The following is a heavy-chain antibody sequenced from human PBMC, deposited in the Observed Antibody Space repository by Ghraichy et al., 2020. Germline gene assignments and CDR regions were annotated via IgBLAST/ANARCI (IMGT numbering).Heavy chain of an antibody. CDR3: AKDLLTDYLKHFDY. V-gene: IGHV3-30*02. Sequence: GGSLRLSCAASGLTFSRYGMHWVRQAPGKGLEWVAFIRYDGSNTYYADSVKGRFTISRDNSKNTLYLQMNSLRAEDTAVYYCAKDLLTDYLKHFDYWGQGTLVTGSS. D-gene: IGHD3-9*01. CDR1: GLTFSRYG. J-gene: IGHJ4*02. CDR2: IRYDGSNT.